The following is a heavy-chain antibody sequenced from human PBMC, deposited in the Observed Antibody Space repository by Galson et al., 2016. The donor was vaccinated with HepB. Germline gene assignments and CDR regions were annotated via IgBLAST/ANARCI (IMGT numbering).Heavy chain of an antibody. J-gene: IGHJ4*02. V-gene: IGHV3-21*01. D-gene: IGHD2/OR15-2a*01. CDR3: ARDHFVTKKRFDY. Sequence: SLRLSCAASGFTFSRYSMNWVRQAPGKGLEWVSSISSSGSYIYFADSLRGRFTISRDNAKNSLYLQMNSLRAEDTAVYYCARDHFVTKKRFDYWGQGTLVSVSS. CDR1: GFTFSRYS. CDR2: ISSSGSYI.